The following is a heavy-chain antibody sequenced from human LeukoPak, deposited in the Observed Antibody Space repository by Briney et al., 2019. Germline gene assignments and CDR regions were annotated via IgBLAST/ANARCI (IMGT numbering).Heavy chain of an antibody. J-gene: IGHJ4*02. CDR3: ARAGRDGYNYGY. V-gene: IGHV4-59*01. CDR1: GGSISSYY. D-gene: IGHD5-24*01. CDR2: IYYSGST. Sequence: SETLSLTCTVSGGSISSYYWSWIRQPPGKGLEWIGYIYYSGSTNYNPSLKSRVTISVDTSKNQFSLKLSSVTAADTAVYYCARAGRDGYNYGYWGQGTLVTVSS.